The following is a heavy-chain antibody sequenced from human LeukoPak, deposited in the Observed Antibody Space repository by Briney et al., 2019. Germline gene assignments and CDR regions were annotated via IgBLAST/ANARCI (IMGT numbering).Heavy chain of an antibody. CDR1: GGSISSGDYY. J-gene: IGHJ1*01. Sequence: SETLSLTCTVSGGSISSGDYYWSWIRQPPGKGLEWIGYIYYSGSTYYNPSLKSRVTISVDTSKNQFSLKLSSVTAADTAVYYCARDTSGSYYKYFQHWGQGTLVTVSS. CDR2: IYYSGST. V-gene: IGHV4-30-4*01. CDR3: ARDTSGSYYKYFQH. D-gene: IGHD1-26*01.